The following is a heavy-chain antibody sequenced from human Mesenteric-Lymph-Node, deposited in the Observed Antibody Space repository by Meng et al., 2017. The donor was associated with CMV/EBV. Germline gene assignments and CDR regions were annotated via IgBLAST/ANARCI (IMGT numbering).Heavy chain of an antibody. CDR1: GFTFSSYW. Sequence: GESLKISCAASGFTFSSYWVSWVRQAPGKGLEWVANIRQDGSEKYYVDSVKGRFTISRDNAKNSLYLQMNSLRAEDTAVYYCARDRMATFLGYYYGMDVWGQGTTVTVSS. D-gene: IGHD5-24*01. V-gene: IGHV3-7*01. J-gene: IGHJ6*02. CDR3: ARDRMATFLGYYYGMDV. CDR2: IRQDGSEK.